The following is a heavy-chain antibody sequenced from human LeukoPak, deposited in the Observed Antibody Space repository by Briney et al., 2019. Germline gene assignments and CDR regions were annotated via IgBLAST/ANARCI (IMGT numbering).Heavy chain of an antibody. D-gene: IGHD6-6*01. CDR1: GYSNSSGYF. V-gene: IGHV4-38-2*02. Sequence: TSETLSLTCTVSGYSNSSGYFWGWIRQPPGKGLQWIGSIFHSGSTYYNPSLKSRVTISVDTSKNQFSLKLSSVTAADTAMYYCARLTSTSPEDFWGQGTLVTVSS. CDR2: IFHSGST. CDR3: ARLTSTSPEDF. J-gene: IGHJ4*02.